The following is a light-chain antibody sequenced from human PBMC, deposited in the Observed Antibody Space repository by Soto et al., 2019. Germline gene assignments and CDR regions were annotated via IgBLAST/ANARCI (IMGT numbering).Light chain of an antibody. CDR2: DAS. CDR1: QSISSY. J-gene: IGKJ5*01. CDR3: QQANSFPIT. Sequence: DVQMTQSPSSLSASVGDRVTITCRASQSISSYLNWYQQKPGKAPKLLIYDASSLESGVPSRFSGSGSGTDFTLTISSLQPEDFATYYCQQANSFPITFGQGTRLEI. V-gene: IGKV1-39*01.